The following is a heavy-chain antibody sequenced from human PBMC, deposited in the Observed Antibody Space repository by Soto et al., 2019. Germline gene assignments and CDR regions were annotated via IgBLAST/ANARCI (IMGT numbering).Heavy chain of an antibody. CDR3: ARGLLYATTYFDY. CDR1: VDTFTTNS. Sequence: QLQLVQSGAEVKKPGSSVKVSCKASVDTFTTNSLNWVRQAPGQGLEWMGGIIPVVGTTKYAQKYQDRVTITGDKSTNTADMELSSLRSDDAAVYYCARGLLYATTYFDYWGQGTPVTVSS. D-gene: IGHD2-8*01. V-gene: IGHV1-69*06. J-gene: IGHJ4*02. CDR2: IIPVVGTT.